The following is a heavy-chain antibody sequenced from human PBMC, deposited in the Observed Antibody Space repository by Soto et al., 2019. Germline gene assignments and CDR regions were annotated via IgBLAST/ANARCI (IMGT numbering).Heavy chain of an antibody. J-gene: IGHJ3*02. V-gene: IGHV3-15*01. Sequence: EVQLVESGGGLVKPGGSLRLSCAASGFTFSNACMSWVRQAPGKGLEWVGRIKSKTDGGTTDYAAPVKGRFTISRDDSKNTLYLQMNSLKTEDTAVYYCTTDVALLDRDAFDIWGQGTMVTVSS. D-gene: IGHD3-3*01. CDR2: IKSKTDGGTT. CDR1: GFTFSNAC. CDR3: TTDVALLDRDAFDI.